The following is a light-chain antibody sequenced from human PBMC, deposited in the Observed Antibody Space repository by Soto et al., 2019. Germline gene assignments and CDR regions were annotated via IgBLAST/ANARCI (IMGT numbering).Light chain of an antibody. V-gene: IGKV1-5*03. CDR1: QSISSW. J-gene: IGKJ4*01. Sequence: DIQMTQSPSTLSASVGDRVTITCRASQSISSWLAWYQQKPGKAPKLLIYKASSLESGVPSRFSGSGFGTEFTLTIISLQPDDFATYYCQQYNSYPLTFGGGTKVDIK. CDR3: QQYNSYPLT. CDR2: KAS.